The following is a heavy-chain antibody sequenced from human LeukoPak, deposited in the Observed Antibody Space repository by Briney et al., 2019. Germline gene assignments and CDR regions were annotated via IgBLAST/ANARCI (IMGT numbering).Heavy chain of an antibody. D-gene: IGHD5-18*01. J-gene: IGHJ4*02. Sequence: SETLSLTCTVSDGSISSSSYYWGWIRQPPGKGLEWIGSIYYGSVFYSVSTYYNPSLKSRVTMSGDTSKNQFTLRLSSVTAADTAVYYCARGQKYRSGYTVTELGSGYFDYWGQGPLVTVSS. V-gene: IGHV4-39*06. CDR3: ARGQKYRSGYTVTELGSGYFDY. CDR2: IYYGSVFYSVST. CDR1: DGSISSSSYY.